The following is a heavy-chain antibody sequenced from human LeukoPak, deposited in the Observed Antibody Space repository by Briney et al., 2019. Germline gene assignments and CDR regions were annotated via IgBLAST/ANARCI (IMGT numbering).Heavy chain of an antibody. D-gene: IGHD1-14*01. J-gene: IGHJ5*02. V-gene: IGHV4-39*01. CDR1: GGSISSRSHY. CDR2: IYYSGNT. CDR3: ARLPGVKGAQFDP. Sequence: SETLSLTCTVSGGSISSRSHYWGWIRQPPGKGLEWIGSIYYSGNTYYNPSLKGRVTISVDTSKNQFSLKLSSVTAADTAVYYCARLPGVKGAQFDPWGQGTLVTVSS.